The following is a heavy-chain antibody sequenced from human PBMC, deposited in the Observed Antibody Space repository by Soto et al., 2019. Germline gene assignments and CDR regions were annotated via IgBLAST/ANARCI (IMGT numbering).Heavy chain of an antibody. D-gene: IGHD6-19*01. CDR3: ARYRRGTGWYYLDY. J-gene: IGHJ4*02. CDR2: IYDSGST. V-gene: IGHV4-59*01. Sequence: SETLSLTCTVSGASISGNYWRWIRQPPGKDLEWIGYIYDSGSTNYSPSLQSRVTMSVDRSKNQFSLALTSVTAADTALYFCARYRRGTGWYYLDYWGQG. CDR1: GASISGNY.